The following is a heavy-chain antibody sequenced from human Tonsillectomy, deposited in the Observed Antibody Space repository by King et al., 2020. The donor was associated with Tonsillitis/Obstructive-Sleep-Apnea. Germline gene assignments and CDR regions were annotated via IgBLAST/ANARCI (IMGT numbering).Heavy chain of an antibody. CDR3: ARHMTTVTTPHDY. J-gene: IGHJ4*02. Sequence: QLQESGPGLVKPSETLSLTCTVSGGSISSVSYYWGGSRQPPGKGLEWIGSFFYSGSTYYNPSLKSRVTIYVDTSKNQFSLKLSSVTAADTAVYYCARHMTTVTTPHDYWGQGTLVTVSS. V-gene: IGHV4-39*01. CDR1: GGSISSVSYY. D-gene: IGHD4-17*01. CDR2: FFYSGST.